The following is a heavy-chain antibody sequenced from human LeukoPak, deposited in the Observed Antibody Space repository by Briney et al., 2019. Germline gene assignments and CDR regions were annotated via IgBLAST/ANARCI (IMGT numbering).Heavy chain of an antibody. Sequence: SETLSLTCTVSGCSISSGYYWGWIRPPPGKGLEWIGSIYHSGSTYYNPSLKSRVTISVDTSKNQFSLKLSSVTAADTAVYYCARALGYCSGGSCWLDYWGQGALVTVSS. D-gene: IGHD2-15*01. CDR2: IYHSGST. CDR1: GCSISSGYY. V-gene: IGHV4-38-2*02. J-gene: IGHJ4*02. CDR3: ARALGYCSGGSCWLDY.